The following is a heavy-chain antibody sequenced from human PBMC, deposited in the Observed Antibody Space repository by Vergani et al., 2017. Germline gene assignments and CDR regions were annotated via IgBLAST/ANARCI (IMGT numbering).Heavy chain of an antibody. Sequence: EVQLVESGGGLVQPGGSLRLSCAASGFTFSSYWMSWVRQAPGKGLEWVANIKQDGSEKYYVDSVKGRFTISRDNAKNSLYLQMNSLRAEDTAVYYCARINYYGSSGYSLTRWHNWFDPWGQGTLITFSS. J-gene: IGHJ5*02. V-gene: IGHV3-7*01. CDR2: IKQDGSEK. CDR3: ARINYYGSSGYSLTRWHNWFDP. D-gene: IGHD3-22*01. CDR1: GFTFSSYW.